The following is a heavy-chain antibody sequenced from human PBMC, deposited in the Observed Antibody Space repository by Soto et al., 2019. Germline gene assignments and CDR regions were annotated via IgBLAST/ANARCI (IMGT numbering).Heavy chain of an antibody. CDR1: GGSISSGGYY. CDR2: IYYSGST. J-gene: IGHJ4*02. Sequence: SETLSLTCTVSGGSISSGGYYWSWIRQHPGKGLEWIGYIYYSGSTYYNPSLKSRVTISVDTSKNQFSLKLSSVTAADTAVYYCARGKNDKLSGTTFDYWGQGTLVTVSS. D-gene: IGHD1-7*01. V-gene: IGHV4-31*03. CDR3: ARGKNDKLSGTTFDY.